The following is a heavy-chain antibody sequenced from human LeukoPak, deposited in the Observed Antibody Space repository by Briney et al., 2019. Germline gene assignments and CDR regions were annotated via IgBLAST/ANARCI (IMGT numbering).Heavy chain of an antibody. CDR3: ARVLLRPPFKYYFDY. Sequence: PSGTLSLTCAVPGGSISSSNWWSWVRQPPGKGLEWVGEIYHSGSTNYNPSLKSRVTISVDKSKNQFSLKLSSVTAADTAVYYCARVLLRPPFKYYFDYWGQGTLVTVSS. J-gene: IGHJ4*02. V-gene: IGHV4-4*02. CDR1: GGSISSSNW. CDR2: IYHSGST. D-gene: IGHD3-22*01.